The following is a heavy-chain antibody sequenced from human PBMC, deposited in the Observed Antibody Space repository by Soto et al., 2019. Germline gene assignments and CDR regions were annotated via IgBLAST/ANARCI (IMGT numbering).Heavy chain of an antibody. D-gene: IGHD2-15*01. CDR2: IIPIFGTA. CDR1: GGTFSSYA. CDR3: ASRDIVVVVAATLYYCMDV. J-gene: IGHJ6*02. Sequence: QVQLVQSVAEVKNPGSSVKVSCKASGGTFSSYAISWVRQAPGQGLEWMGGIIPIFGTANYAQKFQGRVTITADESTSTAYMELSSLRSDDTAVYYCASRDIVVVVAATLYYCMDVWGQGTTVTVSS. V-gene: IGHV1-69*01.